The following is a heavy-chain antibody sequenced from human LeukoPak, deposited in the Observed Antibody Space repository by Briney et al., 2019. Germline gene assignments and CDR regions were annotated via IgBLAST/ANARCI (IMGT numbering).Heavy chain of an antibody. CDR2: ISAYNGNT. D-gene: IGHD6-19*01. Sequence: GASVKVSCKASGYTFTSYGISWVRRAPGQGLEWMGWISAYNGNTNYAQKLHGRVTMTTDTPTSTAYMELRSVRSDDTPVYYCARDRPFGEVAGLDYWGQGTLVTVSS. CDR3: ARDRPFGEVAGLDY. V-gene: IGHV1-18*01. J-gene: IGHJ4*02. CDR1: GYTFTSYG.